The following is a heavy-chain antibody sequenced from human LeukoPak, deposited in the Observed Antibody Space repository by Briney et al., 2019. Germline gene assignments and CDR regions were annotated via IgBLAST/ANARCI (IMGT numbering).Heavy chain of an antibody. J-gene: IGHJ5*02. CDR3: ARVERGYYDSSGYYLGNWFDP. V-gene: IGHV4-39*07. Sequence: PSETLSLTCTVSGGSISCSSYYWGWIRQPPGKGLEWIGSIYYSGSTYYNPSLKSRVTISVDTSKNQFSLKLSSVTAADTAVYYCARVERGYYDSSGYYLGNWFDPWGQGTLVTVSS. CDR2: IYYSGST. D-gene: IGHD3-22*01. CDR1: GGSISCSSYY.